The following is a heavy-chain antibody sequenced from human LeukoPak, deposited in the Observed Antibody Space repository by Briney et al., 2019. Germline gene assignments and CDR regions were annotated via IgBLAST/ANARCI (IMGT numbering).Heavy chain of an antibody. CDR1: GFTFSSYN. V-gene: IGHV3-23*01. D-gene: IGHD3-3*01. CDR3: VKDQYFWSGGNWFDP. J-gene: IGHJ5*02. Sequence: GGSLRLSCAASGFTFSSYNMNWVRQAPGKGLEWVSAISGSGGSTYYADSVKGRFTISRDNSKNTLYLQMNSLRAEDTAVYYCVKDQYFWSGGNWFDPWGQGTLVTVSS. CDR2: ISGSGGST.